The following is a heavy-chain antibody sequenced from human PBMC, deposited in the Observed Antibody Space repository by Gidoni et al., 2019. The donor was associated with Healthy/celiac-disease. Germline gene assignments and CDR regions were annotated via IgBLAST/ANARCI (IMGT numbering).Heavy chain of an antibody. D-gene: IGHD5-12*01. V-gene: IGHV1-69*06. Sequence: QVQLVQSGAEVTKPGPSVKVSCKAAGGAFSSYAISWVRQAPGQGLEWMGGIIPIFGTANYAQKFQGRVTITADKSTSTAYMELSSLRSEDTAVYYCAVRDGYNYHLDYWGQGTLVTVSS. CDR1: GGAFSSYA. CDR2: IIPIFGTA. J-gene: IGHJ4*02. CDR3: AVRDGYNYHLDY.